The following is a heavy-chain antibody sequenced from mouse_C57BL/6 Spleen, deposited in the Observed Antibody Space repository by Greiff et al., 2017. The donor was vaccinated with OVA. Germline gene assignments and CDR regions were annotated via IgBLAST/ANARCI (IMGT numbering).Heavy chain of an antibody. J-gene: IGHJ4*01. Sequence: EVKLVESGGGLVQPGGSLSLSCAASGFTFTDYYMSWVRQPPGKALEWLGFIRNKANGYTTEYSASVKGRFTISRDNSQSILYLQMNALRAEDSATYYCARYPYYEGMDYWGQGTSVTVSS. CDR2: IRNKANGYTT. D-gene: IGHD2-10*01. CDR3: ARYPYYEGMDY. CDR1: GFTFTDYY. V-gene: IGHV7-3*01.